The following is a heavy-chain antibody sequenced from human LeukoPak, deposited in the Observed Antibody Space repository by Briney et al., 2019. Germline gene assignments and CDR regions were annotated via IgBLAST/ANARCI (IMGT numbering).Heavy chain of an antibody. V-gene: IGHV4-59*08. CDR2: VYYTGRT. CDR3: ARTSIYGSGSSRLGVGSEIRAATVSDY. D-gene: IGHD3-10*01. CDR1: DGSITGYY. J-gene: IGHJ4*02. Sequence: SETLSLTCSVSDGSITGYYWSWIRQPPGKGLEWIAYVYYTGRTLYNPSLESRVTISVDTSKTQFSLKLTSVTAADTAVYYCARTSIYGSGSSRLGVGSEIRAATVSDYWGQGTLVTVSS.